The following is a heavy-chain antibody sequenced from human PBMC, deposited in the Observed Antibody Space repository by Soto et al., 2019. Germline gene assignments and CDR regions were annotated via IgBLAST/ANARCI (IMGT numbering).Heavy chain of an antibody. Sequence: GGSLRLSCAASGFTFSSYGMHWVRQAPGKGLEWVAVIWYDGSNKYYADSVKGRFTISRDNSKNTLYLQMNSLRAEDTAVYYCASGLCCCGSCYALFDYWGQGTLVTVS. V-gene: IGHV3-33*01. CDR3: ASGLCCCGSCYALFDY. J-gene: IGHJ4*02. CDR2: IWYDGSNK. CDR1: GFTFSSYG. D-gene: IGHD2-15*01.